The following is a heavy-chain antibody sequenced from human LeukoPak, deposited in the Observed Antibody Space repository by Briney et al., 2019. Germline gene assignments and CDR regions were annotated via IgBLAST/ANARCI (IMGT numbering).Heavy chain of an antibody. Sequence: ASVHVSCKTSGYTFSNFGINWVRQAPGQGLEWMGWISGNNDNPNYGQKFQGRLTVTTDTSTSTAYMELRNLRFDDTAVYYCARDGTSTDDYWGQGTLDTVSS. CDR2: ISGNNDNP. CDR1: GYTFSNFG. CDR3: ARDGTSTDDY. J-gene: IGHJ4*02. D-gene: IGHD2-2*01. V-gene: IGHV1-18*01.